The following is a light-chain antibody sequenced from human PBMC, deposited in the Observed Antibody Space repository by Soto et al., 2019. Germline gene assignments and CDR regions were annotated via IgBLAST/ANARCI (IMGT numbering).Light chain of an antibody. CDR2: AAS. CDR1: QDINNY. Sequence: DMQMTQSPSSLSASVGDRVTITCRVSQDINNYLAWYQQKPGKPPKLLIYAASTLQSGVPSRFSGGGSGTDFTLTINSLQPEDVATYYRQRYNNCPPVTFGPGTKV. V-gene: IGKV1-27*01. J-gene: IGKJ3*01. CDR3: QRYNNCPPVT.